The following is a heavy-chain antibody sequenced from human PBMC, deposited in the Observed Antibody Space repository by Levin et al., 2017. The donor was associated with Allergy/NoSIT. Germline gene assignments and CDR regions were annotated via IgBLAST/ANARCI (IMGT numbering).Heavy chain of an antibody. Sequence: PGGSLRLSCVASGFTLSSYWMHWVRQAPGEGLVWVSHINSAGTTTSYADSVKGRFTISRDNAKNMLYLQMNSLRAEDTAVYYCARGGEYSSSSVAYWGQGTLVTVSS. J-gene: IGHJ4*02. D-gene: IGHD6-6*01. CDR1: GFTLSSYW. V-gene: IGHV3-74*01. CDR2: INSAGTTT. CDR3: ARGGEYSSSSVAY.